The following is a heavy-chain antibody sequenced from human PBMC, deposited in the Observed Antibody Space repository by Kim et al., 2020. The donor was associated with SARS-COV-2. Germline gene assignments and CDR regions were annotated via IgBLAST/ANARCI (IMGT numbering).Heavy chain of an antibody. Sequence: SETLSLTCAVYGGCFSGYYWSWIRQPPGKGLEWIGEINHSGSTNYNPSLKSRVTISVDTSKNQFSLKLGSVTAADTAVYYCARGGSGSYGYRFDPWGQGTLVTVSS. V-gene: IGHV4-34*01. CDR2: INHSGST. D-gene: IGHD1-26*01. CDR3: ARGGSGSYGYRFDP. J-gene: IGHJ5*02. CDR1: GGCFSGYY.